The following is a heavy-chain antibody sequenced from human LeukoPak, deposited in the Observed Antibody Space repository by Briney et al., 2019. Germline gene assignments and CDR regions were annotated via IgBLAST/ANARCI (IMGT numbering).Heavy chain of an antibody. D-gene: IGHD3-22*01. J-gene: IGHJ4*02. CDR1: GFTFSSYG. CDR3: AKGEKYYYDSSGQDY. Sequence: GGSLRLSCAASGFTFSSYGMHWVRQAPGKGLEWVAVISYDGSNKYYADSVKGRFTISRDNSKNTLYLQMNSLRAEDTAVYYCAKGEKYYYDSSGQDYWGQGTLVTVSS. V-gene: IGHV3-30*18. CDR2: ISYDGSNK.